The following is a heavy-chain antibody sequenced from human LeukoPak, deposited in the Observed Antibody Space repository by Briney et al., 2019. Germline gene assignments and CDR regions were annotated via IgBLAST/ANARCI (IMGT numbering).Heavy chain of an antibody. V-gene: IGHV1-69*04. CDR1: GGTFSSYA. J-gene: IGHJ6*02. D-gene: IGHD3-9*01. CDR3: ARPKDILSRRYYGMDV. Sequence: SVKVSCKASGGTFSSYAISWVRQAPGQGLEWMGRIIPILGIANYAQKFQGRVTITADKSTSTAYMELSSLRSEDTAVYYCARPKDILSRRYYGMDVWGQGTTVTVSS. CDR2: IIPILGIA.